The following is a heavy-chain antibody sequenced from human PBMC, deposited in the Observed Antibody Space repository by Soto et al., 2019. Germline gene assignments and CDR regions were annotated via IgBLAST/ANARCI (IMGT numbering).Heavy chain of an antibody. V-gene: IGHV4-31*03. CDR2: IYYSGST. CDR1: GGSISSGGYY. J-gene: IGHJ4*02. Sequence: SETLSLTCTVSGGSISSGGYYWSWIRQHPGKGLEWIGYIYYSGSTYYNPSLKSRVTISVDTSKNQFSLKLSSVTAADTAVYYCARDGSHFGDCDYWGQGTLVTVSS. D-gene: IGHD4-17*01. CDR3: ARDGSHFGDCDY.